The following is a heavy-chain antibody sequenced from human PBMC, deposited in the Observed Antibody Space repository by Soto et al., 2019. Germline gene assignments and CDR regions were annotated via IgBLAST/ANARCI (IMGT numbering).Heavy chain of an antibody. D-gene: IGHD4-17*01. CDR3: ARDNYGDRIRDQGFDY. CDR1: EFSFSSYT. J-gene: IGHJ4*02. V-gene: IGHV3-21*01. CDR2: ISSSSTYI. Sequence: EVQLVESGGGLVKPGGSLRLSCEASEFSFSSYTMNWVRQAPGKGLEWVSSISSSSTYIYYADSVKGRFTISRDNAKKSLSLQMNSLRAEDTAVYYCARDNYGDRIRDQGFDYWGQGTLVTVSS.